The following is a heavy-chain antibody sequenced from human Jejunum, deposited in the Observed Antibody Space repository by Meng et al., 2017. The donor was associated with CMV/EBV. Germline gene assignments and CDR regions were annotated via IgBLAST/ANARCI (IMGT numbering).Heavy chain of an antibody. Sequence: ASGFDFEDYTMHWVRQAPGKSLEWVSLISWDGGDTLYADSVRGRFTISRDNSKNSLYLHMSSLRADDTAFYYCATIGGLQAFDFWGQGTMVTVSS. CDR2: ISWDGGDT. CDR3: ATIGGLQAFDF. CDR1: GFDFEDYT. D-gene: IGHD3-16*01. V-gene: IGHV3-43*01. J-gene: IGHJ3*01.